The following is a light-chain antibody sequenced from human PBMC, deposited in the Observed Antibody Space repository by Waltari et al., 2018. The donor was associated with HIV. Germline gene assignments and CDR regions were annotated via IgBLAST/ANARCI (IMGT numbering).Light chain of an antibody. CDR2: WAS. V-gene: IGKV4-1*01. J-gene: IGKJ4*01. Sequence: DIVMTQSPDSLAVSLGERATINCKSSQTVFYSSNHKNYLAWYQQKPGQPPKLLIYWASTRESGVPDRFSGSGSGTDFTLTISSLQAEDVAVYYCRQYFSLPLTFGGGTKVEIK. CDR3: RQYFSLPLT. CDR1: QTVFYSSNHKNY.